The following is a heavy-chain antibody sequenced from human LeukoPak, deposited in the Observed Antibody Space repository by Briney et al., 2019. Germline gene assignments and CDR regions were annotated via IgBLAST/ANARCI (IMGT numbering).Heavy chain of an antibody. D-gene: IGHD4-17*01. CDR2: IHYSGST. J-gene: IGHJ4*02. Sequence: PSETLSLTCTVSGGSISSTGYYWGWIRQPPGKGLEWIGSIHYSGSTNYNPSLKSRVTISVDTSKNQFSLKLSSVTAADTAVYYCARPYGAAGLDWGQGTLVTVSS. V-gene: IGHV4-39*01. CDR3: ARPYGAAGLD. CDR1: GGSISSTGYY.